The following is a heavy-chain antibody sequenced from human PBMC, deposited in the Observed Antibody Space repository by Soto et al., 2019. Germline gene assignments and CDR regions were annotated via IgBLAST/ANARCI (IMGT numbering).Heavy chain of an antibody. CDR2: INPSGGST. CDR3: ARGTARGIAAAGTGPLFDY. V-gene: IGHV1-46*03. D-gene: IGHD6-13*01. Sequence: VASVKVSCKASGYTFTSYYMHWVRQAPGQGLEWMGIINPSGGSTSYAQKFQGRVTMTRDTSTSTVYMELSSLRSEDTAVYYCARGTARGIAAAGTGPLFDYWGQGTLVTVSS. J-gene: IGHJ4*02. CDR1: GYTFTSYY.